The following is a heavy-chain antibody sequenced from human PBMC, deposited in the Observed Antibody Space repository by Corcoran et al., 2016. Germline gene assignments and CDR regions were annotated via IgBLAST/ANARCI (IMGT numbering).Heavy chain of an antibody. J-gene: IGHJ5*01. CDR3: AKGGMQLWFWWLDY. V-gene: IGHV3-30*18. Sequence: QVQLVESGGGVVQPGRSLRLSCAASGFTFNSYGMHWVRQAPGKGLEWVAVISYDGSNKYYADSVKGRFTLSRDNSKNTLYLQMNRMSAEDTAVYYCAKGGMQLWFWWLDYWGHGTLVTGSS. CDR1: GFTFNSYG. D-gene: IGHD5-18*01. CDR2: ISYDGSNK.